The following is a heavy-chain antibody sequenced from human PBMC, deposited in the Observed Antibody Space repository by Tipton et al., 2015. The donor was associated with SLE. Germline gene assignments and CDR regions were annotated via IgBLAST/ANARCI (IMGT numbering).Heavy chain of an antibody. CDR3: ARGGAAAGREGYYYMDV. Sequence: TLSLTCTVSGGSISSYYWSWIRQPPGKGLEWIGYIYYSGSTYYNPSLKSRGTISVDTSKNQFSLNLRSVTAADTAVYYCARGGAAAGREGYYYMDVWGKGTTVTVSS. J-gene: IGHJ6*03. CDR2: IYYSGST. D-gene: IGHD6-13*01. CDR1: GGSISSYY. V-gene: IGHV4-59*12.